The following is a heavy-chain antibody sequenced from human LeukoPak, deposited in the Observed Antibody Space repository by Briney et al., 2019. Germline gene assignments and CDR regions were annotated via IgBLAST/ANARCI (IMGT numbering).Heavy chain of an antibody. D-gene: IGHD3-10*01. V-gene: IGHV4-4*07. CDR1: GGSISSYY. CDR2: IYTSGST. CDR3: ARTNYVLLWFGELSRFDP. J-gene: IGHJ5*02. Sequence: SETLSLTCTVSGGSISSYYWSWIRQPAGKGLEWIGRIYTSGSTNYNPSLKSRVTMSVDTSKNQFSLKLSSVTAADTAVYYCARTNYVLLWFGELSRFDPWGQGTLVTVSS.